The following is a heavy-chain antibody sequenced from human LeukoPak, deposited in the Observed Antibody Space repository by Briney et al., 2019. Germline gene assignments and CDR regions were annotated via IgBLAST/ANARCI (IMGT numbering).Heavy chain of an antibody. CDR3: ARDKDVYFDY. CDR2: ISSSSSYI. Sequence: GGSLRLSCVGPGFTFSTYRMNWVRQAPGKGLGWVSSISSSSSYIYYADSVKGRITISRDNAKNSLYLQMNSLRVEDTAVYYCARDKDVYFDYWGQGTLVTVSS. V-gene: IGHV3-21*01. CDR1: GFTFSTYR. J-gene: IGHJ4*02.